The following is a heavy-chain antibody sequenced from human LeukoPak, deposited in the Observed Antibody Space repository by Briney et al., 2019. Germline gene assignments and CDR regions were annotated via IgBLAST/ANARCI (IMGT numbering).Heavy chain of an antibody. CDR2: IKQDGIER. J-gene: IGHJ4*02. Sequence: PGGSLRLSCAASGFSFSSYWMNWVRQAPGKGLEWVAKIKQDGIERFHVDSVKGRFTISRDNAKTSLYLQMNSLRAEDSAVYYCARGGVGYSYTYNPIDYWGQGTLVTVSS. V-gene: IGHV3-7*05. D-gene: IGHD5-18*01. CDR1: GFSFSSYW. CDR3: ARGGVGYSYTYNPIDY.